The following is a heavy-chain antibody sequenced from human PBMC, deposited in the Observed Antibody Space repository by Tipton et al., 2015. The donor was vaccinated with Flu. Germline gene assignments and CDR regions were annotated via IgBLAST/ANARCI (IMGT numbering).Heavy chain of an antibody. CDR3: AREGGSYYPDAFDI. V-gene: IGHV1-69*09. D-gene: IGHD1-26*01. CDR2: IIPILGIA. Sequence: QVQLVQSGAEVKKPGSSVKVSCKASGGTFSSYAISWVRQAPGQGLEWMGRIIPILGIANYAQKFQGRVTITADKSTSTAYMELSSLRSEDTAVYYCAREGGSYYPDAFDIWGQGTMVTVSS. J-gene: IGHJ3*02. CDR1: GGTFSSYA.